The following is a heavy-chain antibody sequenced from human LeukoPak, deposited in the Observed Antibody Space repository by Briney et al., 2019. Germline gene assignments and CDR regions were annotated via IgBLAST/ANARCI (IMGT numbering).Heavy chain of an antibody. CDR3: ARGGFYCGDDCYVDY. D-gene: IGHD2-21*02. CDR2: INRSGST. Sequence: PSETLTLTCAAYGGSLSYYYWSWIRQSPEKGLEWIGEINRSGSTNYNPSLKSRGSISADTSKNQFSLKLSSVTAADTDIYYCARGGFYCGDDCYVDYWGQGALVTVSS. J-gene: IGHJ4*02. V-gene: IGHV4-34*01. CDR1: GGSLSYYY.